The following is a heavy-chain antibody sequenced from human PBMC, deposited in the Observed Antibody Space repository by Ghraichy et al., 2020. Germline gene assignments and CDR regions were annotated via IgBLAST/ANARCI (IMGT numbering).Heavy chain of an antibody. CDR2: ISTSGGDT. V-gene: IGHV3-23*01. J-gene: IGHJ4*02. D-gene: IGHD1-1*01. CDR3: AKDIESTLAEDY. CDR1: GFTFSSYA. Sequence: GESLNISCAASGFTFSSYAMSWVRQAPGRGLEWVSVISTSGGDTYYADSVKGRFTISRDNSKNALYLQMNSLRAEDTTIYYCAKDIESTLAEDYWGQGTLVTVSS.